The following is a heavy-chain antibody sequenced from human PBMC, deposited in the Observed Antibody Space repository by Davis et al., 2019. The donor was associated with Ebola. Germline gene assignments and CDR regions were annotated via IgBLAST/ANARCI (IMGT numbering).Heavy chain of an antibody. CDR1: GFTFSTYS. CDR2: INSDGSST. Sequence: GESLKISCVASGFTFSTYSMNWVRQAPGKGLVWVSRINSDGSSTSYADSVKGRFTISRDNAKNTLYLQMNSLRAEDTAVYYCARRADYWGQGTLVTVSS. V-gene: IGHV3-74*01. J-gene: IGHJ4*02. CDR3: ARRADY.